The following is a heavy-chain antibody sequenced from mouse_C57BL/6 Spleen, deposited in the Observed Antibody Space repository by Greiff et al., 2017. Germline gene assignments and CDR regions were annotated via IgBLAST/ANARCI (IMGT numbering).Heavy chain of an antibody. CDR1: GYTFTDYN. CDR3: ANYYDYDGFDY. J-gene: IGHJ2*01. Sequence: VQLQQSGPELVKPGASVKMSCKASGYTFTDYNMHWVKQSHGKSLEWIGYINPNNGGTSYNQKFKGTATLTVNKSSSTAYMELRSLTSEDSAVYYCANYYDYDGFDYWGQGTTLTGSS. V-gene: IGHV1-22*01. D-gene: IGHD2-4*01. CDR2: INPNNGGT.